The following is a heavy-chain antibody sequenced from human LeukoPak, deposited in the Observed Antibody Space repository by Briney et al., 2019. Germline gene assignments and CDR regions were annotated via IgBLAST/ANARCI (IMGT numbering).Heavy chain of an antibody. V-gene: IGHV3-7*01. CDR2: IKQDGSDK. CDR3: ARAGVAGYFDY. Sequence: GGSLRLSCAASGFTFSSYWMTWVRQAPGKGLEWVANIKQDGSDKYYVDSVKGRFTISRDNTENSLYLQMNSLRAEDTAVYYCARAGVAGYFDYWGQGTLITVSS. CDR1: GFTFSSYW. J-gene: IGHJ4*02. D-gene: IGHD6-19*01.